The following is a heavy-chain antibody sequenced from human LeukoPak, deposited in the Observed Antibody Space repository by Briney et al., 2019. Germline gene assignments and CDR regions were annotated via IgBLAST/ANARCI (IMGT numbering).Heavy chain of an antibody. Sequence: PGGSLRLSCAASGFTFSSYSMNWVRQAPGKGLEWVSSISSSSSYIYYADSVKSRFTISRDNAKNSLYLQMNSLRAEDTAVYYCARGSTDGMDVWGQGTTVTVSS. CDR3: ARGSTDGMDV. J-gene: IGHJ6*02. V-gene: IGHV3-21*01. CDR2: ISSSSSYI. D-gene: IGHD3-10*01. CDR1: GFTFSSYS.